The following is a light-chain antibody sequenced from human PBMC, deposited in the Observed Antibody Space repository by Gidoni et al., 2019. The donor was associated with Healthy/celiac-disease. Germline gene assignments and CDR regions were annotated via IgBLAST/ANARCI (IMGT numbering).Light chain of an antibody. J-gene: IGKJ5*01. CDR3: QQRSNWPPIT. V-gene: IGKV3-11*01. CDR1: QSVSSY. CDR2: DAS. Sequence: EIVLPQSPATLSLSPGERATLSCRASQSVSSYLAWYQQKPGQAPRLLIYDASNRATGIPARFSGSGSWTDFTLTISSLEPEDFAGYYCQQRSNWPPITFGQGTRLEI.